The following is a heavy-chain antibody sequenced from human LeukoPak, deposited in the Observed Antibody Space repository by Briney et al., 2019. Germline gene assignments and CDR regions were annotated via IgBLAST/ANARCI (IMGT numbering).Heavy chain of an antibody. J-gene: IGHJ4*02. CDR3: ARKEWVPYYFDY. D-gene: IGHD1-26*01. CDR1: GGSISSGDYY. CDR2: IYYSGST. Sequence: SETLSLTCTVSGGSISSGDYYWSWIRQPPGKGLEWIGYIYYSGSTYYNPSLKSRVTISVDTSKNQFSLKLSSVTAADTAVYYCARKEWVPYYFDYWGQGALVTVSS. V-gene: IGHV4-30-4*08.